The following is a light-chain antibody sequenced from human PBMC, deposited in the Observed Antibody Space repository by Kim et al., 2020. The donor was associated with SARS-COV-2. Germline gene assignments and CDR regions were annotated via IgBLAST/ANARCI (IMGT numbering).Light chain of an antibody. J-gene: IGLJ3*02. CDR2: DAR. V-gene: IGLV7-46*01. CDR3: LLSYSGARV. CDR1: TGAVTSGHY. Sequence: QAVVTQEPSLTVSPGGTVTLTCGSSTGAVTSGHYPYWFQQKPGQAPRTLIYDARNRHSWTPARFSGSLLGGKAALTLSGAQPEDEADYYCLLSYSGARVFGGGTQLTV.